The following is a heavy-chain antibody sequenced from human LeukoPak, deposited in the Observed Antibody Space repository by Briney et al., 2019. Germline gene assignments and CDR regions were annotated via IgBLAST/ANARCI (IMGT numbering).Heavy chain of an antibody. CDR3: ASRKLGNDY. J-gene: IGHJ4*02. CDR1: GFTFSSYG. V-gene: IGHV3-30*03. D-gene: IGHD7-27*01. CDR2: ISYDGSNK. Sequence: GGSLRLSCTASGFTFSSYGMHWVHQAPGKGLEWVAVISYDGSNKYYGDSVKGRFTISRDNSKNTVYLQMNSLRAEDAAIYYCASRKLGNDYWGQGTLVTVSS.